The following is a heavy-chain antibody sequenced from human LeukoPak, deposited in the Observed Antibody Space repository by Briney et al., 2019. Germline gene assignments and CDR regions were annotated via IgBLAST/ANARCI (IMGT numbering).Heavy chain of an antibody. D-gene: IGHD3-3*01. V-gene: IGHV1-24*01. Sequence: WASVKVSCKVSGHTLTELSMHWVRQAPGKGLEWMGGFDPEDGETIYAQKFQGRVTMTEDTSTDTAYMELSSLRSEDTAVYYCATKRPDTYYDFWSGYFHFDYWGQGTLVTVSS. CDR1: GHTLTELS. J-gene: IGHJ4*02. CDR3: ATKRPDTYYDFWSGYFHFDY. CDR2: FDPEDGET.